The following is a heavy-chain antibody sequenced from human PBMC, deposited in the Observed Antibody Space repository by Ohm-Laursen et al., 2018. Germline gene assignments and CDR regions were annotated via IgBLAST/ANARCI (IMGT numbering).Heavy chain of an antibody. J-gene: IGHJ5*02. D-gene: IGHD6-13*01. CDR1: GGTFSSYA. V-gene: IGHV1-69*04. CDR3: AREGESSWSFDP. Sequence: ASVKVSCKTSGGTFSSYAISWVRQAPGQGLEWMGRIIPILGIANYAQKFQGRVTITADKSTSTAYMELSSLRSEDTAVYYCAREGESSWSFDPWGQGTLVTVSS. CDR2: IIPILGIA.